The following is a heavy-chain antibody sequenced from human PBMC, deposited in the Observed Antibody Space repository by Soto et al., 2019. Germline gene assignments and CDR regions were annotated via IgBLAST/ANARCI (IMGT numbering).Heavy chain of an antibody. D-gene: IGHD1-26*01. J-gene: IGHJ6*02. Sequence: GGSLRLSCAASGFTFSSYWMSWVRQAPGKGLEWVANIKQDGSGKYYVDSVKGRFTISRDNAKNSLYLQMNSLRAEDTAVYYCARDIVGATTVYYYGMDVWGQGTTVTVSS. V-gene: IGHV3-7*03. CDR3: ARDIVGATTVYYYGMDV. CDR2: IKQDGSGK. CDR1: GFTFSSYW.